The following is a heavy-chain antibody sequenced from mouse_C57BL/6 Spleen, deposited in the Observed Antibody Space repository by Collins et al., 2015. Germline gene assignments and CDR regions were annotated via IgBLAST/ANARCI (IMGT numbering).Heavy chain of an antibody. CDR3: ARDLGPPYWYFDV. D-gene: IGHD4-1*01. CDR2: IHPNSDNT. CDR1: GYTFTSYW. V-gene: IGHV1-64*01. J-gene: IGHJ1*03. Sequence: QVQLQQPGAELVKPGASVKLSCKASGYTFTSYWMHWVKQRPGQGLEWIGMIHPNSDNTIYSEKFKSKATLTVDKSSSTAYMQLSSLTSEDSAVYYCARDLGPPYWYFDVWGTGTTVTVSS.